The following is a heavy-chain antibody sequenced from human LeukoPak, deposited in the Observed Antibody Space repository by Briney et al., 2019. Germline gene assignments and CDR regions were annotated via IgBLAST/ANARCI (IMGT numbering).Heavy chain of an antibody. CDR2: ISGAGGST. CDR3: AKDHSSSWYDYFFDH. CDR1: GFAFSSSA. D-gene: IGHD6-13*01. J-gene: IGHJ4*02. Sequence: GGSLRLPCEASGFAFSSSAMSWVRQAPGKGLEWVSTISGAGGSTWYADSVKGRFTISRDNSKNSLSLQMSSLRAEDTARYYCAKDHSSSWYDYFFDHWGQGTLVTVSS. V-gene: IGHV3-23*01.